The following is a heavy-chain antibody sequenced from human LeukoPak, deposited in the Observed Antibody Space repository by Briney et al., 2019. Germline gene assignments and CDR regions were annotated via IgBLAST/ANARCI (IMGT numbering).Heavy chain of an antibody. V-gene: IGHV4-59*08. CDR2: ISYSGST. J-gene: IGHJ4*02. CDR3: ATQYSSSWAFFDY. CDR1: GGSGSYDS. D-gene: IGHD6-13*01. Sequence: ETLSLTCTVSGGSGSYDSWSWIRQPPGQGLEWIGYISYSGSTSYPSLKSRVTISVDPSKSQLSLKLSSVTAADTAVYYCATQYSSSWAFFDYWGQGTLVTVSS.